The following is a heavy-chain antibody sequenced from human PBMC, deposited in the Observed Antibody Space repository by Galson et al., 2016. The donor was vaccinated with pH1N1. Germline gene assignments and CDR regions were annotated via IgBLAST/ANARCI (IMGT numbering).Heavy chain of an antibody. V-gene: IGHV1-2*02. Sequence: SVKVSCKASGYSFSNYYIHWVRQAPGQGLEWMGWINPNSGGTKYAQKFQGRVTMSRDASTTTGYMELSRLTSDDTAVYYCAKDRNNYDSSGYYTYYYYGLDVWGQGTMVIVSS. CDR2: INPNSGGT. CDR3: AKDRNNYDSSGYYTYYYYGLDV. CDR1: GYSFSNYY. J-gene: IGHJ6*02. D-gene: IGHD3-22*01.